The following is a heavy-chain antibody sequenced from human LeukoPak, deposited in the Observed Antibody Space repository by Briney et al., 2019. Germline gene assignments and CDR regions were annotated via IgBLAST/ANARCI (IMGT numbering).Heavy chain of an antibody. J-gene: IGHJ5*02. V-gene: IGHV4-39*07. CDR2: IYYSGST. CDR3: ARELRSGWHPDNWFDP. CDR1: GGSISSSSYY. Sequence: SETLSLTCTVSGGSISSSSYYWGWIRQPPGKGLEWIGSIYYSGSTYYNPSLKSRVTISVDTSKNQFSLKLSSVTAADTAVYYCARELRSGWHPDNWFDPWGQGTLVTVSS. D-gene: IGHD6-19*01.